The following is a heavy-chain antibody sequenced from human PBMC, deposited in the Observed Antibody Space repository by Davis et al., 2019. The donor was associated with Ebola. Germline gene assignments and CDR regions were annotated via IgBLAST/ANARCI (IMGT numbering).Heavy chain of an antibody. CDR3: ARVAWRIAARLSPRFDY. CDR1: GFTFSSYA. Sequence: GGSLRLSCAASGFTFSSYAMSWVRQAPGKGLEWVSAISGSGGSTYYADSVKGRFTISRDNSKNTLYLQMNSLRAEDTAVYYCARVAWRIAARLSPRFDYWGQGTLVTVSS. D-gene: IGHD6-6*01. V-gene: IGHV3-23*01. J-gene: IGHJ4*02. CDR2: ISGSGGST.